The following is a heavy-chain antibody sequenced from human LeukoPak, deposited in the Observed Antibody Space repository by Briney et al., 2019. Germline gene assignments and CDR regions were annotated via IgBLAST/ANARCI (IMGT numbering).Heavy chain of an antibody. V-gene: IGHV4-34*01. CDR2: INHSGST. Sequence: SETLSLTCAVYGGSFSGYYWSWIRQPPGKGLEWIGEINHSGSTNYNPSLKSRVTISVDTSKNQLSLKLSSVTAADTAVYYCARGEVVAALDYWGQGTLVTVSS. CDR1: GGSFSGYY. CDR3: ARGEVVAALDY. D-gene: IGHD2-15*01. J-gene: IGHJ4*02.